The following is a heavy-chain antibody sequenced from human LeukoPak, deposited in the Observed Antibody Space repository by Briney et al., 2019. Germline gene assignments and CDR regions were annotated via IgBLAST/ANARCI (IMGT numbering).Heavy chain of an antibody. CDR1: GYTFTGYY. CDR2: INPNSGGT. CDR3: ARDAGSGSQLADAFDI. J-gene: IGHJ3*02. Sequence: ASVKVSCKASGYTFTGYYMHWVRQAPGQGLEWMGWINPNSGGTNYAQKFQGMVTMTRDTSISTAYMELSRLRSDDTAVYYCARDAGSGSQLADAFDIWGQGTMVTVSS. V-gene: IGHV1-2*02. D-gene: IGHD3-10*01.